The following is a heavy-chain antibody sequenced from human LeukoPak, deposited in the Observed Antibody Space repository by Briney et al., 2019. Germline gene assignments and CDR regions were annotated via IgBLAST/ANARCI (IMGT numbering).Heavy chain of an antibody. CDR3: ARMLVYNSGGEAFDC. CDR1: GFTFGTYW. V-gene: IGHV3-7*01. CDR2: IKVDGSEK. Sequence: PGGSLRVSCTASGFTFGTYWMTWVRQAPGRGLEWVANIKVDGSEKYYVDSVKGRFTISRDNAKNSLYLQINSLRAEDTAVYYCARMLVYNSGGEAFDCWGQGTLVTVSS. J-gene: IGHJ4*02. D-gene: IGHD3-10*01.